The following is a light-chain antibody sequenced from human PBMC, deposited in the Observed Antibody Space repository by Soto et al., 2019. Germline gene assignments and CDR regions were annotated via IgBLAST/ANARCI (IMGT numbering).Light chain of an antibody. Sequence: QSVLAQPASVSGSPGQSTTISCTGTSSDVGRYNYVSWYQQHPGKAPKLTIYDVSSRPSGVSSRFSGSKSGSTASLTISGLQAEDEADYYCGSFTSSSTYVFGTGTKVTVL. V-gene: IGLV2-14*03. CDR2: DVS. CDR3: GSFTSSSTYV. J-gene: IGLJ1*01. CDR1: SSDVGRYNY.